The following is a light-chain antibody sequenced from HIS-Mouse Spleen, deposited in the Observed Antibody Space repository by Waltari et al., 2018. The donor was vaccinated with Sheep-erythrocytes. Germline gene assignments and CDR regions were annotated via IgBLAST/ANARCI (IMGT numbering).Light chain of an antibody. Sequence: QSALIQPPSASGSPGQSVTISCTGTSSDVGRYNSVSWYQQHPGKAPKLMIYEVSKRPSGVPDRFSGSKSGNTASLTVSGLQAEDEADYYCSSYAGSNNWVFGGGTKLTVL. V-gene: IGLV2-8*01. CDR2: EVS. CDR1: SSDVGRYNS. J-gene: IGLJ3*02. CDR3: SSYAGSNNWV.